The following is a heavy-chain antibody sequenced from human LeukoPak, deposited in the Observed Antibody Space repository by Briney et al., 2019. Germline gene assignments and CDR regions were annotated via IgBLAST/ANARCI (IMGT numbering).Heavy chain of an antibody. V-gene: IGHV1-18*01. J-gene: IGHJ3*02. Sequence: ASVKVSCKASGYTFTSYGISWVRQAPGQGLEWMGWIGAYNGNTNYAQKLQGRVTMTTDTSTSTAYMELRSLRSDDTAVYYCARDPYDFWSGYYYAFDIWGQGTMVTVSS. D-gene: IGHD3-3*01. CDR3: ARDPYDFWSGYYYAFDI. CDR1: GYTFTSYG. CDR2: IGAYNGNT.